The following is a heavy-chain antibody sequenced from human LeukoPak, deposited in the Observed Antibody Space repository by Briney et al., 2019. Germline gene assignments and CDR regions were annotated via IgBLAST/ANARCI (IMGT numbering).Heavy chain of an antibody. J-gene: IGHJ6*03. Sequence: GGSLRLSCAASGFTFIGHTMSWIRQAPGKGLEWVSGVSGNGANTYYADSVKGRFTISRDKVVNTLYLQMNSLRLDDTAVYYCAKDFDGSTWFGRNHMDVWGKGTTVTVSS. CDR2: VSGNGANT. CDR1: GFTFIGHT. CDR3: AKDFDGSTWFGRNHMDV. D-gene: IGHD6-13*01. V-gene: IGHV3-23*01.